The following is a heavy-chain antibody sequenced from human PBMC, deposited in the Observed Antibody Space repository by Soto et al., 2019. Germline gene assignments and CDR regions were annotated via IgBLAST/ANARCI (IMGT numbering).Heavy chain of an antibody. CDR1: GGTFSSYA. Sequence: QVQLVQSGAEVKKPGSSVKVSCKASGGTFSSYAISWVRQAPGQGLEWMGGIIPIFGTANYAQKFQGRVTITADESTSTAYTELSSLRSEDTAVYYCARSLSGRGYYHSIGYYQYYFDYWGQGTLVTVSS. D-gene: IGHD3-22*01. CDR3: ARSLSGRGYYHSIGYYQYYFDY. CDR2: IIPIFGTA. V-gene: IGHV1-69*01. J-gene: IGHJ4*02.